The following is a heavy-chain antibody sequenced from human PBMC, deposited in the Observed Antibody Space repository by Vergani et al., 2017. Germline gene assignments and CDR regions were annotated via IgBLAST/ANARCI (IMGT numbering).Heavy chain of an antibody. CDR3: AKDTGADYYYGMDV. V-gene: IGHV3-7*03. D-gene: IGHD4-17*01. CDR1: GFTFSSYC. CDR2: IKQDGSEK. Sequence: EVQLVESGGGLVQPGGSLRLSCAASGFTFSSYCMSWVRQAPGKGLEWVANIKQDGSEKYYVDSVKGRFTISRDNAKNSLCLQMNSLRAEDTALYYCAKDTGADYYYGMDVWGQGTTVTVSS. J-gene: IGHJ6*02.